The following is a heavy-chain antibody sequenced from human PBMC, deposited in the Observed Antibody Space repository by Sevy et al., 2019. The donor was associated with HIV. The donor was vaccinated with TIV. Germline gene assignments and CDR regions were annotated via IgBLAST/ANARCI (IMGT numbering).Heavy chain of an antibody. CDR1: GFTFSGSA. V-gene: IGHV3-73*01. CDR2: IRSKANSYAK. CDR3: TRQGLDY. D-gene: IGHD6-19*01. Sequence: GGSLRLSCAASGFTFSGSAMHWVRQASGKGLEWVGRIRSKANSYAKAYAASVKGRFTISRDDSKNTAYLQMNSLKTGDTAVYYCTRQGLDYWGQGTLVTVSS. J-gene: IGHJ4*02.